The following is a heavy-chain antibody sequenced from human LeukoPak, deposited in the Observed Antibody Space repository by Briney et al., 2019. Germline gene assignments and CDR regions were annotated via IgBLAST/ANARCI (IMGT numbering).Heavy chain of an antibody. CDR1: GFTFSSYS. J-gene: IGHJ2*01. CDR3: ARDRKGRTYGDPYWFFDL. CDR2: ISSSSSSI. D-gene: IGHD4-17*01. V-gene: IGHV3-21*06. Sequence: GSLRLSCAASGFTFSSYSMNWVRQAPGKGLDWVSSISSSSSSIYYADSMKGRFTFSRDNVKNLLFLQMNGLRAEDTAIYYCARDRKGRTYGDPYWFFDLWGRGTLVSVSS.